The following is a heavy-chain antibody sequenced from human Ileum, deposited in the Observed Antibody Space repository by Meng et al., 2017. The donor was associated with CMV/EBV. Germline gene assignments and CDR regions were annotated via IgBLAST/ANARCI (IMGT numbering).Heavy chain of an antibody. CDR3: VRQVVAASFDY. CDR1: GGSITSGNYY. V-gene: IGHV4-30-4*08. CDR2: IYYSGSP. Sequence: VPLQESGQGLVKPSQTLSLTCTVSGGSITSGNYYWSWIRQPPGRGLEWIGYIYYSGSPYYKPSLKSRVTISLDTSKNQFSLNLRSVTATDSAVYYCVRQVVAASFDYWGQGALVTVFS. D-gene: IGHD2-15*01. J-gene: IGHJ4*02.